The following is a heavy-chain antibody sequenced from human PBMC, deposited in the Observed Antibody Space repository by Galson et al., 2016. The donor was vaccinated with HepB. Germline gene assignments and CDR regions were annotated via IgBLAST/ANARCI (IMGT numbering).Heavy chain of an antibody. CDR3: AKLSGYYEFWSGYFLFYFDY. J-gene: IGHJ4*02. Sequence: LSLTCTVSGGSISSDYWSWIRQPPGKGLEWIGYIYYSGNTNYNPSLKSRVTLSVDTSKNQLSLKLSSVTAADTAVYYCAKLSGYYEFWSGYFLFYFDYWGQGTLVTVSS. V-gene: IGHV4-59*01. CDR2: IYYSGNT. D-gene: IGHD3-3*01. CDR1: GGSISSDY.